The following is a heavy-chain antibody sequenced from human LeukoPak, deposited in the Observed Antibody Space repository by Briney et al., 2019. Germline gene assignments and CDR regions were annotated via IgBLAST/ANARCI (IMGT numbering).Heavy chain of an antibody. V-gene: IGHV1-46*01. D-gene: IGHD3-16*02. CDR1: GYTFTGYY. J-gene: IGHJ4*02. CDR3: ARGSPITFGGVIPYYFDY. Sequence: ASVKVSCKASGYTFTGYYMHWVRQAPGQGLEWMGIINPSGGSTSYAQKFQGRVTMTRDTSTSTVYMELSSLRSEDTAVYYCARGSPITFGGVIPYYFDYWGQGTLVTVSS. CDR2: INPSGGST.